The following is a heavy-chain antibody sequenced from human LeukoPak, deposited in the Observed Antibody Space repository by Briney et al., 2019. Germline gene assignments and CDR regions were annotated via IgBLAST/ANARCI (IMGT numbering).Heavy chain of an antibody. Sequence: ASVTVSCKASGGTFSSYAISWVRQAPGQGLEWMGWINPNSGGTNYAQKFQGRVTMTRDTSISTAYMELSRLRSDDTAVYYCARGGVWFGESFYYYYYMDVWGKGTTVTVSS. J-gene: IGHJ6*03. CDR3: ARGGVWFGESFYYYYYMDV. D-gene: IGHD3-10*01. V-gene: IGHV1-2*02. CDR1: GGTFSSYA. CDR2: INPNSGGT.